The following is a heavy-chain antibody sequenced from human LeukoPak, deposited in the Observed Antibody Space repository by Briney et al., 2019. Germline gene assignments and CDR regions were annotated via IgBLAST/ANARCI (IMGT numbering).Heavy chain of an antibody. CDR3: ARINCSGGSCYSETSDY. J-gene: IGHJ4*02. CDR2: INPSGDGT. CDR1: GYSLTSYF. Sequence: ASVKVPCKASGYSLTSYFMHWVRQAPGQGLEWVGVINPSGDGTSYTQKFQGRVTMTRDMSTSTVFMELTSLRSEDTAVYYCARINCSGGSCYSETSDYWGQGTLVTVSS. V-gene: IGHV1-46*01. D-gene: IGHD2-15*01.